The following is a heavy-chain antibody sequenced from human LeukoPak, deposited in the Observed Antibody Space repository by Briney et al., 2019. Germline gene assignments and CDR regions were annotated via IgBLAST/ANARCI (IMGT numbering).Heavy chain of an antibody. CDR3: ARDSGLPDY. Sequence: SETLSLTCTVSGGSISSHYWSWIRQPPGKGLEWIGYIYYSGSTNYNPSLKSQVTISVDTSKNQFSLKLSSVTAADTAVYYCARDSGLPDYWGQGTLVTVSS. J-gene: IGHJ4*02. CDR1: GGSISSHY. D-gene: IGHD4-11*01. CDR2: IYYSGST. V-gene: IGHV4-59*11.